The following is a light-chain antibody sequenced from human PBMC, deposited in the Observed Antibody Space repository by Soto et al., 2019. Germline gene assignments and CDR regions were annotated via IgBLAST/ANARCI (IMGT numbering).Light chain of an antibody. J-gene: IGKJ4*02. Sequence: DIRMSQSPSSLSASVGDRVSITCQASQDISNYLNWYQQKPGKDPKLLIYDASNLETGVPSRFSGSGSGTDFTFNISSLQPEDIATYYCQQYDNLPVAFGGGTKVDIK. CDR1: QDISNY. V-gene: IGKV1-33*01. CDR3: QQYDNLPVA. CDR2: DAS.